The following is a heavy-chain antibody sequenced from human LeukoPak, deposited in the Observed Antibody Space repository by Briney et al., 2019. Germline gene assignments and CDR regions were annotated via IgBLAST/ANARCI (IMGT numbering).Heavy chain of an antibody. CDR2: INHSGST. D-gene: IGHD3-22*01. CDR1: GGSFSGYY. V-gene: IGHV4-34*01. J-gene: IGHJ6*02. CDR3: ARGFSDSSGYYYQYYYYYGMDV. Sequence: SETLSLTCAVYGGSFSGYYWSWIRQPPGKGLEWIGEINHSGSTNYNPSLKSRVTISVDTPKNQFSLKLSSVTAADTAVYYCARGFSDSSGYYYQYYYYYGMDVWGQGTTVTVSS.